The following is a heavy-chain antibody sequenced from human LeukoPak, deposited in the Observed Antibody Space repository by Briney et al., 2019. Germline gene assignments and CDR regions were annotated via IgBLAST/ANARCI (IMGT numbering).Heavy chain of an antibody. CDR2: IHHSGVS. J-gene: IGHJ5*02. V-gene: IGHV4-59*01. D-gene: IGHD3-3*01. CDR1: GGSITTYY. Sequence: SETLSLTCTVSGGSITTYYWSWIRQPPGKGLEWIGYIHHSGVSNQSPSLKSRVTISIDTSKNQFSLRLSSVTAADTAVYYCARGATDFWSGYYAGPWGQGTLVTVSS. CDR3: ARGATDFWSGYYAGP.